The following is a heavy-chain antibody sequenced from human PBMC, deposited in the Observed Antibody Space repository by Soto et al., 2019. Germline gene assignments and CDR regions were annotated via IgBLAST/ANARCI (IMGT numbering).Heavy chain of an antibody. CDR3: ASYVWFGASRGFDP. Sequence: QVQLQESGPGLVKPSQTLSLTCTVSGGSISSGGYYWSWIRQHPGKGLEGSGYIYYSGNTYYNPSRTRRVTISVYTSKNQFSLKLSSVTAADTAVYYCASYVWFGASRGFDPWGQGTLVTVSS. CDR2: IYYSGNT. J-gene: IGHJ5*02. CDR1: GGSISSGGYY. V-gene: IGHV4-31*03. D-gene: IGHD3-10*01.